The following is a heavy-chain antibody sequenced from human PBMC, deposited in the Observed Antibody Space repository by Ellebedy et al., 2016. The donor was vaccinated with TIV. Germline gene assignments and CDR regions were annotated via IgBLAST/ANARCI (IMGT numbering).Heavy chain of an antibody. D-gene: IGHD1-14*01. CDR2: IYTSGST. CDR3: ARETAAPEVYYYYMDV. Sequence: GSLRLSXTVSGGSISSYYWSWIRQPAGKGLEWIGRIYTSGSTNYNPSLKSRVTMSVDTSKNQFSLKLSSVTAADTAVYYCARETAAPEVYYYYMDVWGKGTTVTVSS. CDR1: GGSISSYY. V-gene: IGHV4-4*07. J-gene: IGHJ6*03.